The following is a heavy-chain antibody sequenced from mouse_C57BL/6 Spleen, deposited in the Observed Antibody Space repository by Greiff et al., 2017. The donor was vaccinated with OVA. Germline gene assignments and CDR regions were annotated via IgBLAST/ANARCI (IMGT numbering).Heavy chain of an antibody. J-gene: IGHJ2*01. Sequence: QVQLQQSGPELVKPGASVKISCKASGYAFSSSWMNWVKQRPGKGLEWIGRIYPGDGDTNYNGKFKGKATLTADKSSSTAYMQLSSLTSEDSAVYYGARRGYYGSSSYYFDYWGQGTTLTVSS. CDR1: GYAFSSSW. CDR2: IYPGDGDT. CDR3: ARRGYYGSSSYYFDY. D-gene: IGHD1-1*01. V-gene: IGHV1-82*01.